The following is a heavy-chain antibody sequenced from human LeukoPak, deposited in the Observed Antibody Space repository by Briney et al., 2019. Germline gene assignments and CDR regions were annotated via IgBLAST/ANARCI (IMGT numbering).Heavy chain of an antibody. J-gene: IGHJ4*02. V-gene: IGHV1-18*01. CDR3: AREPFLAAAALYYFDY. Sequence: ASVKVSCKASGYTFTRYGMSWVRQAPGQGLEWMGWISGSNGNTNCAQKLQGRVTMTTDTSTSTAYMELRSLRSDDTAVYYCAREPFLAAAALYYFDYWGQGTLVTVSS. CDR1: GYTFTRYG. CDR2: ISGSNGNT. D-gene: IGHD6-13*01.